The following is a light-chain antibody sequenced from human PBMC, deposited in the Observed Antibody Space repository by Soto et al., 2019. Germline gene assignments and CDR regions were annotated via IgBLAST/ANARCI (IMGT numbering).Light chain of an antibody. J-gene: IGLJ1*01. CDR2: NNF. CDR1: ASNIGSKT. CDR3: AAWDDSLDEYV. V-gene: IGLV1-44*01. Sequence: QSVLTQPPSASGTPGQRVSISCSGSASNIGSKTVTWYQQLPGTAPKLLIYNNFQRPSGVPARFSASRSGTSASLAISGLQSEDEADYYCAAWDDSLDEYVFGTGTKVTVL.